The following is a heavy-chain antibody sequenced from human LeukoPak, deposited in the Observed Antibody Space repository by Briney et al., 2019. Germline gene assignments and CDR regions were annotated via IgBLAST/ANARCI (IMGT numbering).Heavy chain of an antibody. D-gene: IGHD4-17*01. CDR3: ARANDYGDYPDY. Sequence: SETLSLTCTVSGGSISSSSYYWGWLRQPPGKGLEWIGSIYYSGSTYYNPSLKSRVTISVDTSKNQFSLKLSSVTAADTAVYYCARANDYGDYPDYWGQGTLVTVSS. CDR1: GGSISSSSYY. CDR2: IYYSGST. V-gene: IGHV4-39*01. J-gene: IGHJ4*02.